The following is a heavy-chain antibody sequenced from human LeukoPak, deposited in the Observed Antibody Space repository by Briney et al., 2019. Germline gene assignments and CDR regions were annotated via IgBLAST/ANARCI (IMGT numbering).Heavy chain of an antibody. J-gene: IGHJ4*02. CDR1: GFTFSSYA. V-gene: IGHV3-30-3*01. D-gene: IGHD1-26*01. CDR3: ARDQAWELLRVPLDY. Sequence: GGSLRLSCAASGFTFSSYAMHWVRQAPGKGLEWVAVISYDGSNKYYADSVKGRFTISRDNAKNSLYLQMNSLRAEDTAVYYCARDQAWELLRVPLDYWGQGTLVTVSS. CDR2: ISYDGSNK.